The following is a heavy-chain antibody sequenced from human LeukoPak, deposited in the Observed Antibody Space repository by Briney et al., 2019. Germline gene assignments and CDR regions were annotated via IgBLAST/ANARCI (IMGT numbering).Heavy chain of an antibody. CDR1: EFTFNSYW. J-gene: IGHJ4*02. Sequence: GGSLRLSCAASEFTFNSYWMGWVRQAPGKGLEWVANIKQDGSEKYYVDSVKGRFTISRDNTWNTLFLQMNSLRDEDTAMYYCARDAGYGYDRFDYWGQGTQVTVSS. D-gene: IGHD5-18*01. CDR3: ARDAGYGYDRFDY. CDR2: IKQDGSEK. V-gene: IGHV3-7*03.